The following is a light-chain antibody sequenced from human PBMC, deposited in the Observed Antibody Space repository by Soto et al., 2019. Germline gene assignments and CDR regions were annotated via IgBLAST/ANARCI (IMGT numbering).Light chain of an antibody. CDR1: QSISSW. J-gene: IGKJ1*01. CDR3: QQYNSYSRE. CDR2: DAS. V-gene: IGKV1-5*01. Sequence: DIQMTQSPSTLSASVGDRVTITCRASQSISSWLAWYQQKPGKAPKLLIYDASSLESGVPSRFSGSGSGTKIPLNIHHLQSEDFATYYWQQYNSYSREFGQGTKVEIK.